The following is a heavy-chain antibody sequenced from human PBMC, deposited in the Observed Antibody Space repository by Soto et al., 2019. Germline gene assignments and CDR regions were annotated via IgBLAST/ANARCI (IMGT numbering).Heavy chain of an antibody. Sequence: SETLSLTCDVSGVSISSGNWWSWVRQPPGKGLEWIAEVYNDGSANYHPSLESRATISVDRSKNQFSLRLSSVTAADTGKYYCARLVYDSRLNYLYFDHWGRGTLVTVSS. CDR2: VYNDGSA. J-gene: IGHJ4*02. CDR1: GVSISSGNW. CDR3: ARLVYDSRLNYLYFDH. D-gene: IGHD3-22*01. V-gene: IGHV4-4*02.